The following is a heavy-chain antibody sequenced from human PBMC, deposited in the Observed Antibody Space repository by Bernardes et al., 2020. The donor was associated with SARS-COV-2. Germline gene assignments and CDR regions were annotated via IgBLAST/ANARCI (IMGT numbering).Heavy chain of an antibody. D-gene: IGHD5-18*01. CDR3: AGLKRYTYGHYYYYMDV. Sequence: SETLSLTCNVSGGSITNSDYYWGYIRQAPGKGLEWLGSIYYSGSTYYNPSLQSRVTVSVDTSKNQFSLKLTSVTTADTAVYYCAGLKRYTYGHYYYYMDVWGTGTTVTVSS. V-gene: IGHV4-39*07. J-gene: IGHJ6*03. CDR1: GGSITNSDYY. CDR2: IYYSGST.